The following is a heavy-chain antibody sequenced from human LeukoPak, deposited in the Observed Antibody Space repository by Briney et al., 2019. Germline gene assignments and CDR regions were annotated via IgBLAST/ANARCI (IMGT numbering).Heavy chain of an antibody. J-gene: IGHJ4*02. CDR3: ARDRVYYGSGSFYRQNDY. V-gene: IGHV1-2*02. Sequence: ASVKVSCEASGYTFTGYYIYRVRQAPGQGLECMGWINPHSGGTNYAQKFQGRVTMTRDTSISTAYMELSRLRSDDTAVYYCARDRVYYGSGSFYRQNDYWGQGTLVTVSS. D-gene: IGHD3-10*01. CDR2: INPHSGGT. CDR1: GYTFTGYY.